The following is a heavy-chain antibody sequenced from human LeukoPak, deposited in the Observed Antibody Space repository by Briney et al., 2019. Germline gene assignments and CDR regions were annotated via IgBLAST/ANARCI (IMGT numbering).Heavy chain of an antibody. J-gene: IGHJ3*02. CDR2: ISSSSSYI. CDR1: GFTFSSYS. D-gene: IGHD4-23*01. Sequence: PGGSLRLSCAASGFTFSSYSMNWVRQAPGKGLEWVSSISSSSSYIYYADSVKGRFTISRDNAKNSLYLQMNSLRAEDTAVYYCARDLRYGGNSDAFDIWGQGIMVTVSS. V-gene: IGHV3-21*01. CDR3: ARDLRYGGNSDAFDI.